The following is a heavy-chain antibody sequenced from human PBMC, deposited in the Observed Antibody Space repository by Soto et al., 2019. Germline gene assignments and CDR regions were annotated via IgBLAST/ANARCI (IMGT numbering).Heavy chain of an antibody. J-gene: IGHJ4*02. D-gene: IGHD4-17*01. CDR1: GGSISSGGYY. CDR3: ARDPASDYFGFDY. CDR2: IYYSGST. Sequence: PSETLSLTCTVPGGSISSGGYYWSWIRQHPGKGLEWIGYIYYSGSTYYNPSLKSRVTISVDTSKNQFSLKLSSVTAADTAVYYCARDPASDYFGFDYWGQGTLVTVSS. V-gene: IGHV4-31*03.